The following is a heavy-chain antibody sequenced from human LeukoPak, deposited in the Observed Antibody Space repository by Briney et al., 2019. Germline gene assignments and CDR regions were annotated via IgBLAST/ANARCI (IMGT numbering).Heavy chain of an antibody. Sequence: GGSLRLSCAASGFTFSNAWMSWVRQAPGKGLEWVGRIKSKTDGGTTDYAAPVKGRFTISRGDSKNTLYLQMNSLKTEDTAVYYCTTVIAAAGSDDAFDIWGQGTMVTVSS. D-gene: IGHD6-13*01. CDR2: IKSKTDGGTT. CDR3: TTVIAAAGSDDAFDI. CDR1: GFTFSNAW. J-gene: IGHJ3*02. V-gene: IGHV3-15*01.